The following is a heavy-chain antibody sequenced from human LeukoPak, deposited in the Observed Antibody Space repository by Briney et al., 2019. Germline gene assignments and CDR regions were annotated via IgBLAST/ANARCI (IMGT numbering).Heavy chain of an antibody. J-gene: IGHJ6*03. Sequence: GGSLRLSCAASGFTFKSYSMNWVRQAPGKGPEWISYISSISRVIYYADSVKGRFTISRDNAKNSLSLQMNSLRAEDTAVYYCAKDQRVTRGPYYYYMDVWGKGTTVTVSS. D-gene: IGHD4-17*01. CDR1: GFTFKSYS. CDR3: AKDQRVTRGPYYYYMDV. CDR2: ISSISRVI. V-gene: IGHV3-48*01.